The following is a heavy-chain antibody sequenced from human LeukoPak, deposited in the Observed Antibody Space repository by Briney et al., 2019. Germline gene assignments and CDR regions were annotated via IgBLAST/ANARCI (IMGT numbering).Heavy chain of an antibody. CDR1: GFTFSSYS. CDR3: ARVSRYFDWLLFDY. J-gene: IGHJ4*02. V-gene: IGHV3-21*01. D-gene: IGHD3-9*01. CDR2: ISSSSSYI. Sequence: GGSLRLSCAASGFTFSSYSMIWVRQAPGKGLEWVSSISSSSSYIYYADSVKGRFTTSRDNAKNSLYLQMNSLRAEDTAVYYCARVSRYFDWLLFDYWGQGTLVTVSS.